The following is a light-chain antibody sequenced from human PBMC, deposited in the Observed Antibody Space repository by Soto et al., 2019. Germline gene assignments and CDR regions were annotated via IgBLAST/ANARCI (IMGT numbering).Light chain of an antibody. CDR1: SSDVENYNL. V-gene: IGLV2-23*03. Sequence: QSALTQPASVSGSPGQSITISCTGTSSDVENYNLVSWYQHHPGKAPKLMIYEGTKRPSGVSNRFSGSKSGNTASLTISGFQAEDEADYYCCSYASGDTFEFGGGTKLTVL. CDR2: EGT. J-gene: IGLJ2*01. CDR3: CSYASGDTFE.